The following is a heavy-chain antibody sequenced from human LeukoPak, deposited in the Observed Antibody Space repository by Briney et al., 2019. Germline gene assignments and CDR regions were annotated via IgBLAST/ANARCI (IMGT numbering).Heavy chain of an antibody. J-gene: IGHJ3*02. CDR2: IYYSGST. V-gene: IGHV4-59*01. D-gene: IGHD3-9*01. Sequence: SETLSLTCTVSGGSISSYYWSWIRQPPGKGLEWIGYIYYSGSTNYNPSLKSRVTISVDTSKNQFSLKLSSVTAADTAVYYCAREDTYYDILTGYYYSNAFDIWGQGTMVTVSS. CDR1: GGSISSYY. CDR3: AREDTYYDILTGYYYSNAFDI.